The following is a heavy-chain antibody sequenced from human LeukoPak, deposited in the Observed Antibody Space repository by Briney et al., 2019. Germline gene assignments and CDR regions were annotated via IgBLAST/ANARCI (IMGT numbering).Heavy chain of an antibody. CDR3: VRDQGAFDM. V-gene: IGHV3-7*05. J-gene: IGHJ3*02. CDR1: GLTLSRYW. Sequence: GGPLRLPCAGSGLTLSRYWMSWLRQAPGKALEWVANIKQDGSEKYYVDSLKGRFTISRDNAQNSLVLEMYSLRAEDTAVYYCVRDQGAFDMWGQGTMVTVSS. CDR2: IKQDGSEK.